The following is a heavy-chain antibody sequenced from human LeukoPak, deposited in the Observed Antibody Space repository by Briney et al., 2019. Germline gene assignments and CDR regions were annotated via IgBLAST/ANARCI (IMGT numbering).Heavy chain of an antibody. J-gene: IGHJ6*02. D-gene: IGHD6-19*01. Sequence: GAPVKVSCEASGYTFTSHGISWVRQAPGQGLEWMGWISTYNGNTHYAQRLQGRVTMTTDTSTSTAYMELRSLRSDDTAVYYCARVGGSSAFMNYYYGMDVWGQGTTVTVSS. CDR3: ARVGGSSAFMNYYYGMDV. CDR1: GYTFTSHG. V-gene: IGHV1-18*01. CDR2: ISTYNGNT.